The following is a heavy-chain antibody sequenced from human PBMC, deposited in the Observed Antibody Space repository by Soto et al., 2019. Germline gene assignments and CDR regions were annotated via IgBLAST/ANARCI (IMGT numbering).Heavy chain of an antibody. Sequence: KPSETLSLTCSVSGGTIRGSSYYWGWFRQPPGKGLEWIGTIHSNGTTYYNSSLNSRITISVGTSGKEFFLKLTSVTAADTSMYYCATLHFQYADFWGQGTLVTVSS. CDR2: IHSNGTT. D-gene: IGHD2-2*01. CDR1: GGTIRGSSYY. J-gene: IGHJ4*02. CDR3: ATLHFQYADF. V-gene: IGHV4-39*01.